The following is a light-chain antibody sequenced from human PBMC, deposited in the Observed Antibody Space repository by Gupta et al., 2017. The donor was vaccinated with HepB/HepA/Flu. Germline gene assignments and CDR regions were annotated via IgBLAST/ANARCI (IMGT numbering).Light chain of an antibody. V-gene: IGLV2-14*03. Sequence: QSVLTQPASVSGSPGQSITISCTGTSSDLADYQYVSWYQQHPGKAPKLMIYDVNYRPSGVSTRFSGSKSGNTASLTISGLQTEDEADYYCSSYTSSSNNWVFGGGTKLTGL. J-gene: IGLJ3*02. CDR1: SSDLADYQY. CDR3: SSYTSSSNNWV. CDR2: DVN.